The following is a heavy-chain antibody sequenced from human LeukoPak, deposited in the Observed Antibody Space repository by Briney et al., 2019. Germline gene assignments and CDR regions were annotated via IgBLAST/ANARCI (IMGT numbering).Heavy chain of an antibody. Sequence: ASVKVSCKASGYTFTSYGISWVRQAPGQGLEWMGWISAYNGNTNYAQKLQGRVTMTTDTSTSTAYMELRSLRSDDTAVYYCGRDSIGYVWFDPWGQGTLVTVSS. J-gene: IGHJ5*02. CDR1: GYTFTSYG. CDR3: GRDSIGYVWFDP. D-gene: IGHD3-16*01. CDR2: ISAYNGNT. V-gene: IGHV1-18*01.